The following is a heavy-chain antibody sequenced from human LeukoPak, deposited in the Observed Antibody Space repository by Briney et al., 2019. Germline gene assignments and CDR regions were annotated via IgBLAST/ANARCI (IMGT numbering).Heavy chain of an antibody. V-gene: IGHV4-39*01. CDR3: ARHTTVSPLYFDY. J-gene: IGHJ4*02. Sequence: SETLSLTCIVSGGSSSRSNYYWGWIRQPPGKGLEWIGSIHFSGSTYYNPSLKSRVTISVDTSKNQFSLNLTSVTAADTAVYFCARHTTVSPLYFDYWGQGTLVTVSS. D-gene: IGHD2/OR15-2a*01. CDR2: IHFSGST. CDR1: GGSSSRSNYY.